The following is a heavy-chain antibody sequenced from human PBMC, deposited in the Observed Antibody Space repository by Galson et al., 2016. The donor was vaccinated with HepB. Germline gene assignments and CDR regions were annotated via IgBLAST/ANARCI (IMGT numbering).Heavy chain of an antibody. D-gene: IGHD1-26*01. CDR2: IYQTGTA. CDR3: TRGTLGTTATMAFDY. CDR1: GASISNNYW. V-gene: IGHV4-4*02. J-gene: IGHJ4*02. Sequence: LSLTCAVSGASISNNYWWSWVRQSPEKGLEWIGEIYQTGTANHDPSFTSRATISVDTSKNQISLRLDSVTAADTAVYYCTRGTLGTTATMAFDYWGQGTLVSVSS.